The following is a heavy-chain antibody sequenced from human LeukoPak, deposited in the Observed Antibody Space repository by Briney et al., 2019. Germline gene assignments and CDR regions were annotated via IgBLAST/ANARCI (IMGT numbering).Heavy chain of an antibody. CDR3: ARDGNRDGDMDV. J-gene: IGHJ6*03. CDR2: ISSSSSLI. CDR1: GFTFVSYN. V-gene: IGHV3-48*01. D-gene: IGHD1-1*01. Sequence: GGSLRLSCAASGFTFVSYNMNWVRQAPGKGPEWVAYISSSSSLIYYAGSVKGRFTVSRDSAKRSLYLQMNSLRAEDTAVYYCARDGNRDGDMDVWGKGTTVTVSS.